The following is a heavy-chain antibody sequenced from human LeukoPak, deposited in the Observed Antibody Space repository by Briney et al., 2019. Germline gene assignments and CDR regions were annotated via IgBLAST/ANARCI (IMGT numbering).Heavy chain of an antibody. CDR1: GYTFTSYD. Sequence: ASVKVSCKASGYTFTSYDINWVRQATGQGLEWMGWMNPNSGNTGYAQKFQGRVTMTRNTSISTAYMELSSLRSEDTAVYYCARTTVNFYYYCYGMDVWGQGTTVTVSS. CDR3: ARTTVNFYYYCYGMDV. D-gene: IGHD4-11*01. CDR2: MNPNSGNT. J-gene: IGHJ6*02. V-gene: IGHV1-8*01.